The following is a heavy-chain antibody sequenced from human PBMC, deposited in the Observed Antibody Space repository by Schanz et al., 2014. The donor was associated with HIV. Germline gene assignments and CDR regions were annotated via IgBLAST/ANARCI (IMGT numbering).Heavy chain of an antibody. CDR3: AKGQRGVVRGDIDY. V-gene: IGHV3-23*01. Sequence: EVQLLESGGGLVQPGGSLRLSCEASGLTFSTYAMSWVRQAPGKGLEWVSVISGSGLSTYCADSVKGRFTISRDNSKNTLYLQMNSLRAEDTAVYYCAKGQRGVVRGDIDYWGQGTLVTVSS. J-gene: IGHJ4*02. CDR1: GLTFSTYA. D-gene: IGHD3-10*01. CDR2: ISGSGLST.